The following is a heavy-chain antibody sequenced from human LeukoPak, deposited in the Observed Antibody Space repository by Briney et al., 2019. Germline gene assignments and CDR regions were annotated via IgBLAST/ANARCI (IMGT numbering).Heavy chain of an antibody. CDR3: GLVASGNWWFDP. J-gene: IGHJ5*02. CDR2: INPNSGGT. CDR1: GYTFTVYH. Sequence: ASVKASCKTSGYTFTVYHIHWVRQAPGQGLEWMGWINPNSGGTNYAQKLQDRVTMTGDTSISTAYMELRSLTSDDAAVYYCGLVASGNWWFDPWGQGTLVTVS. V-gene: IGHV1-2*02. D-gene: IGHD2-8*02.